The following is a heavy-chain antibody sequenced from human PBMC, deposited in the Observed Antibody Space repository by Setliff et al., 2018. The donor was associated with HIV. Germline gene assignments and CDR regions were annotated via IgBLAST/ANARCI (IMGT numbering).Heavy chain of an antibody. CDR1: GFTFSSYG. D-gene: IGHD6-25*01. Sequence: HPGGSLRLSCAASGFTFSSYGMHWVRRAPGKGLEWVAFIRYDGNSEYYADSVKGRVTISRDNFRNTVDLQMNNLRPEDTAVYYCAKDGDYRSGDYDAFDIWGQGTMVTVSS. J-gene: IGHJ3*02. CDR2: IRYDGNSE. V-gene: IGHV3-30*02. CDR3: AKDGDYRSGDYDAFDI.